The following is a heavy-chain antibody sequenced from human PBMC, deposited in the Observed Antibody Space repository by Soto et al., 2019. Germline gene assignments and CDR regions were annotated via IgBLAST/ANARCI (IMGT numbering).Heavy chain of an antibody. CDR3: ARLIAVAGNFDY. V-gene: IGHV4-30-2*01. Sequence: SETLSLTCAVSGGSISSGGYSWSWIRQPPGKGLEWIGYIYHSGSTYYNPSLKSRVTISVDRSKNQFSLKLSSVTAADTAVYYCARLIAVAGNFDYWGQGTLVTVSS. J-gene: IGHJ4*02. CDR2: IYHSGST. CDR1: GGSISSGGYS. D-gene: IGHD6-19*01.